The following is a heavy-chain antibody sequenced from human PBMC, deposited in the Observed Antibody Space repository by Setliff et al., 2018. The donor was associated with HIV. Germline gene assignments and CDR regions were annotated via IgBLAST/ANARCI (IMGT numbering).Heavy chain of an antibody. CDR3: ARHGYCSGTSCSEYYYYYGMDV. D-gene: IGHD2-2*03. Sequence: GESLKISCKGSGYSFTNCWIGWVRQMPGKGLEWMGIIYPGDSDTRYSPSFQGQVTISADKSISTAYLQWSSLKASDTAMYYCARHGYCSGTSCSEYYYYYGMDVWGQGTTVTVSS. CDR2: IYPGDSDT. J-gene: IGHJ6*02. CDR1: GYSFTNCW. V-gene: IGHV5-51*01.